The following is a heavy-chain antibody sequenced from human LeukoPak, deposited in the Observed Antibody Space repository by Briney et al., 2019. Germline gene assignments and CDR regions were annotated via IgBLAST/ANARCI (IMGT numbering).Heavy chain of an antibody. CDR3: ARGGNYWPQWWFDP. D-gene: IGHD1-26*01. CDR1: GGSISTYY. V-gene: IGHV4-59*01. J-gene: IGHJ5*02. CDR2: IYYTGST. Sequence: SETLSLTCTVSGGSISTYYWSWIRQPPGKGLEWIGYIYYTGSTSYNPSLKSRVTMSLDASKNQFSLELNSVTPADTAVYYCARGGNYWPQWWFDPWGRGTLASVSS.